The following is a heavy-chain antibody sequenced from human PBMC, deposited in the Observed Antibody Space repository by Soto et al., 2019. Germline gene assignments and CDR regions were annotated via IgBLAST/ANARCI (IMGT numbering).Heavy chain of an antibody. CDR3: ARSAQWDGFAP. D-gene: IGHD3-10*01. J-gene: IGHJ3*01. Sequence: QVQLQQSGPGLVRPSQTLSLTCTVSAGSISTINYYWSCIRQEPEKGLEWIGYISYGGSTFHLPSLMSRVTSSLDTSKKQFSLTLTSVTAADTAVYYCARSAQWDGFAPWGQGTMVTVYS. CDR2: ISYGGST. V-gene: IGHV4-31*03. CDR1: AGSISTINYY.